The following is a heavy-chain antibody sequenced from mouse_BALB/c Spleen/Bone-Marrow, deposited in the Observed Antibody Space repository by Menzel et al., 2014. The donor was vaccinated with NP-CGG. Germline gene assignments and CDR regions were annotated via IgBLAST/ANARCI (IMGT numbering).Heavy chain of an antibody. CDR3: ARVTGTDWYFDV. CDR1: GLSLTSYG. V-gene: IGHV2-9*02. D-gene: IGHD4-1*01. Sequence: LQESGPGLVAPSQSLSITCTVSGLSLTSYGVHWVRQPPGKGLEWLGVIWAGGSTNYNSALMSRLSISKDNSKSQVFLKMNSLQTDDTAMYYCARVTGTDWYFDVWGAGTTVTVSS. J-gene: IGHJ1*01. CDR2: IWAGGST.